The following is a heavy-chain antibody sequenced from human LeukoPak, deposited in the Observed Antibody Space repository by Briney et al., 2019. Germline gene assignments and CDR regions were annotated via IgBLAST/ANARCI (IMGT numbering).Heavy chain of an antibody. CDR1: GGSFSSYY. CDR3: ASLDY. CDR2: ISYNGNT. Sequence: PSETLSLTCTVSGGSFSSYYWSWIRQPPGKGLEWIGYISYNGNTNYNPSLKRRVTMSVDTSRNQFSLKLTSVTAADTAIYYCASLDYWGQGTLVTVTS. V-gene: IGHV4-59*01. J-gene: IGHJ4*02.